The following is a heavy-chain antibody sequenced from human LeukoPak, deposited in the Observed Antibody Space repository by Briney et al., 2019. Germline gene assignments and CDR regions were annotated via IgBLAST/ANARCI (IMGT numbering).Heavy chain of an antibody. D-gene: IGHD6-19*01. CDR3: AREVAGTVDY. V-gene: IGHV4-39*07. CDR1: GGSISTSNYF. J-gene: IGHJ4*02. Sequence: SETLSLTCTVSGGSISTSNYFWGWIRQPPGKGLEWIGTIYYRGSTYYNPSLKSRVTISVDKSKNQFSLKLSSVTAADTAVYYCAREVAGTVDYWGQGTLVTVSS. CDR2: IYYRGST.